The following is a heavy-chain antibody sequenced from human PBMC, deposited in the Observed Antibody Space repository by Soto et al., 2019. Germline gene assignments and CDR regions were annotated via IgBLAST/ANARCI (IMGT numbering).Heavy chain of an antibody. CDR2: ISSSGSTV. Sequence: TVGSLRLSCAGSGFTFSSYEMNWVRQAPGKGLEWVSYISSSGSTVYYADSVKGRFTISRDNAKNSLYLQMNGLRAEDTSVYYCARGPWSYGMDVWGQGTTVTVSS. V-gene: IGHV3-48*03. J-gene: IGHJ6*02. CDR1: GFTFSSYE. CDR3: ARGPWSYGMDV. D-gene: IGHD3-3*01.